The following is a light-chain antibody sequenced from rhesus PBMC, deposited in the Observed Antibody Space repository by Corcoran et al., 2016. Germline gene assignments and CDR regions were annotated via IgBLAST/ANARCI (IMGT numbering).Light chain of an antibody. J-gene: IGKJ4*01. CDR1: QSVSSY. V-gene: IGKV3-10*01. CDR3: YQHSRGFT. Sequence: QVILTQSPATLSLSPGERATLSCRASQSVSSYLAWYQQKPGQAPRPLIYDTSNRATGIPDRFSGSGFGTDFTLTISSLEPEDVGVDHCYQHSRGFTFGGGTKVELK. CDR2: DTS.